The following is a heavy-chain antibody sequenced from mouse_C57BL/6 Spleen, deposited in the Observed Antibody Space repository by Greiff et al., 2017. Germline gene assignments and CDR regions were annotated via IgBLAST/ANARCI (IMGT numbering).Heavy chain of an antibody. D-gene: IGHD2-3*01. Sequence: QVQLQLPGAELVKPGASVKLSCKASGYTFTSYWMHWVKQRPGQGLEWIGMIHPNSGSTNYNEKFKSKATLTVDKSSSTAYMQLSSLTSEDSAVYYCARDGYFPLWYFDVWGTGTTVTVSS. J-gene: IGHJ1*03. CDR2: IHPNSGST. V-gene: IGHV1-64*01. CDR1: GYTFTSYW. CDR3: ARDGYFPLWYFDV.